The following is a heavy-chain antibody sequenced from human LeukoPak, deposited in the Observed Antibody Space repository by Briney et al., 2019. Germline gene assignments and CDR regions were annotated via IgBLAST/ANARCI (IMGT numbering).Heavy chain of an antibody. J-gene: IGHJ6*03. D-gene: IGHD2-2*01. CDR2: IYTSGST. CDR3: ARDRVEVVVPGYYYYYMDV. CDR1: GGSISSGSYY. V-gene: IGHV4-61*02. Sequence: SETLSLTCTVSGGSISSGSYYWSWIRQPAGKGLEWIGRIYTSGSTNYNPSLKSRVTISVDTSKNQFSLKLSSVTAADTAVYYCARDRVEVVVPGYYYYYMDVWGKGTTVTVSS.